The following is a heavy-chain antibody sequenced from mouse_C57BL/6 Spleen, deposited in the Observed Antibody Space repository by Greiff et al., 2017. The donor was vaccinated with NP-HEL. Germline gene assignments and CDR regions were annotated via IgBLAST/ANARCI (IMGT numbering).Heavy chain of an antibody. CDR3: ARHGSPYYAMDY. CDR2: IWSDGST. V-gene: IGHV2-6-1*01. Sequence: VKRVESGPGLVAPSQSLSITCTVSGFSLTSYGVHWVRQPPGKGLEWLVVIWSDGSTTYNSALKSRLSISKDNSKSQVFLKMNSLQTDDTAMYYCARHGSPYYAMDYWGQGTSVTVSS. CDR1: GFSLTSYG. J-gene: IGHJ4*01.